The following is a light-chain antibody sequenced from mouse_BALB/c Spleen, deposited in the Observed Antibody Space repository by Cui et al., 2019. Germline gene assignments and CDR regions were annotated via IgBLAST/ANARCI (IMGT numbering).Light chain of an antibody. Sequence: HIVLSHSPAILSASPGEKVRMTCRASPSVSYMHWYPQKPGSSPKPWIYATSNLASGVPASFSGSGSGTSYSLTISRVEAEDAATYYCQQWSSNPLTFGAGTKLELK. CDR1: PSVSY. V-gene: IGKV4-72*01. J-gene: IGKJ5*01. CDR2: ATS. CDR3: QQWSSNPLT.